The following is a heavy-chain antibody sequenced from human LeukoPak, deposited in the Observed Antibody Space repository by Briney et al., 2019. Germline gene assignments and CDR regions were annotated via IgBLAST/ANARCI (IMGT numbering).Heavy chain of an antibody. CDR1: GGSISSNNW. CDR3: ARRKTDCTNGVCYKRLDY. V-gene: IGHV4-4*02. Sequence: SGTLSLTCAVSGGSISSNNWWGWVRQPPGKGLEWIGEIYHSGSPNYNPSLKSRVTISVDTSKNQFSLKLSSVTAADTAVYYCARRKTDCTNGVCYKRLDYWGQGTLVTVSS. D-gene: IGHD2-8*01. J-gene: IGHJ4*02. CDR2: IYHSGSP.